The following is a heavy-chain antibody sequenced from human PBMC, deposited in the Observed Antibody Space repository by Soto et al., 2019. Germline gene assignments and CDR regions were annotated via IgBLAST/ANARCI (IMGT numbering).Heavy chain of an antibody. CDR3: AKQHRYCSGGSCYSGNYFDY. CDR2: ISGSGGST. V-gene: IGHV3-23*01. Sequence: PGGSLRLSCAASGFTFSSYSMSWVRQAPGKGLEWVSAISGSGGSTYYADSVKGRFTISRDNSKNTLYLQMNSLRAEDTAVYYCAKQHRYCSGGSCYSGNYFDYWGQGTLVTVSS. CDR1: GFTFSSYS. J-gene: IGHJ4*02. D-gene: IGHD2-15*01.